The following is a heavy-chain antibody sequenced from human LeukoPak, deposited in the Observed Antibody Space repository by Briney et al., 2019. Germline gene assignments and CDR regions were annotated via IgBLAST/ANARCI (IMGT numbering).Heavy chain of an antibody. CDR3: ARHGGTFDP. D-gene: IGHD1-1*01. J-gene: IGHJ5*02. V-gene: IGHV4-38-2*01. Sequence: SETLSLTCAVSGYSISSGYYWGWIRQPPGKGLEWIGSIYHSGSTYYNPSLKSRVTISVDTSESQFSLRLSSVTAADTAIYYCARHGGTFDPWGQGILVTVSS. CDR2: IYHSGST. CDR1: GYSISSGYY.